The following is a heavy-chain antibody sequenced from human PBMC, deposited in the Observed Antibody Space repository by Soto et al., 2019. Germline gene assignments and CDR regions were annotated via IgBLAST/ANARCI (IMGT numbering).Heavy chain of an antibody. CDR3: ARAYSSSFISYYYYGMDV. CDR2: IYYSGST. V-gene: IGHV4-59*01. CDR1: GGSISSYY. Sequence: SETLSLTCTVSGGSISSYYWSWIRQPPGKGLEWIGYIYYSGSTNYNPSLKSRVTISVDTSKNQFSLKLSSVTAADTAVYYCARAYSSSFISYYYYGMDVWGQGTTVTVSS. D-gene: IGHD6-6*01. J-gene: IGHJ6*01.